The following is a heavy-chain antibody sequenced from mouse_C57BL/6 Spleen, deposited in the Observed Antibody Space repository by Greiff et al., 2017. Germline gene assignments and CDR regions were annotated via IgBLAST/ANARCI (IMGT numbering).Heavy chain of an antibody. Sequence: EVQLQQPGAELVKPGASVKLSCTASGFNIKDYYMHWVKQRTEQGLEWIGRIDPEDGETKYAPKFQGKATITADTSSNTAYLQISSLTSEDTAVYYCARWRELGTSTDDWGQGTTLTVSS. CDR2: IDPEDGET. J-gene: IGHJ2*01. CDR3: ARWRELGTSTDD. V-gene: IGHV14-2*01. D-gene: IGHD4-1*01. CDR1: GFNIKDYY.